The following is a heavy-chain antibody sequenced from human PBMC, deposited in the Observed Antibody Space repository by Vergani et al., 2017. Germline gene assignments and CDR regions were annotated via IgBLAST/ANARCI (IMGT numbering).Heavy chain of an antibody. V-gene: IGHV1-69*08. CDR1: GGTFSSYT. CDR3: ARDAGIAAASVWFDP. CDR2: IIPILGIA. D-gene: IGHD6-13*01. J-gene: IGHJ5*02. Sequence: QVQLVQSGAEVKKPGSSVKVSCKASGGTFSSYTISWVRQAPGQGLEWMGRIIPILGIANYAQKFQGRVTITADKSTSTAYMELSSLRSEDTAVYYCARDAGIAAASVWFDPWGQGTLVTVSS.